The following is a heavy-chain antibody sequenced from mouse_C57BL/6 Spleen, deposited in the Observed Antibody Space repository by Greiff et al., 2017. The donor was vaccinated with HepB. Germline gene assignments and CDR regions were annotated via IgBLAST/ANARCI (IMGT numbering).Heavy chain of an antibody. CDR2: IYPGDGDT. CDR3: ARWGYEGFAY. Sequence: VQGVESGAELVKPGASVKISCKASGYAFSSYWMNWVKQRPGKGLEWIGQIYPGDGDTNYTGKFKGKATLTADKSSSTAYMQLSSLTSEDSAVYFCARWGYEGFAYWGQGTLVTVSA. D-gene: IGHD2-3*01. J-gene: IGHJ3*01. V-gene: IGHV1-80*01. CDR1: GYAFSSYW.